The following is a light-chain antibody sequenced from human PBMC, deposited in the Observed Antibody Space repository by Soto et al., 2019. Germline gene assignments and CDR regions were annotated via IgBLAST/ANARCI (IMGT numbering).Light chain of an antibody. Sequence: DIQMTQSPSSLSASVGDRVTISCRASQSISTYLNWYQQTPGKAPKLLIHTASILQSGVPSRFSGSASGTDFTLTITNVQPEDFAIYYCQQSYNIPLTFGPGTKVDIQ. CDR1: QSISTY. CDR2: TAS. J-gene: IGKJ3*01. V-gene: IGKV1-39*01. CDR3: QQSYNIPLT.